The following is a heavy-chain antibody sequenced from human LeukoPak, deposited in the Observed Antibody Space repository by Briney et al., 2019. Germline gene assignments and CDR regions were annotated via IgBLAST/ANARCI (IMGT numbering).Heavy chain of an antibody. CDR2: ISSSSSYI. D-gene: IGHD3-10*01. CDR1: GFTFSSYS. V-gene: IGHV3-21*01. J-gene: IGHJ5*02. Sequence: PGGSLRLSCAASGFTFSSYSMNWVRQAPGKGLEWVSSISSSSSYIYYADSVKGRFTISRDNAKNSLYLQMNSLRAEDTAVYYCARDHYYGSGSLDWFDPWGQGTLVTVSS. CDR3: ARDHYYGSGSLDWFDP.